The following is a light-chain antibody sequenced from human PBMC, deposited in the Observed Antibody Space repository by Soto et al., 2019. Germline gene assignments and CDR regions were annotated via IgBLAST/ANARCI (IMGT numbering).Light chain of an antibody. CDR3: MQALQTPPWT. CDR1: QSLLHSNGYNY. V-gene: IGKV2-28*01. CDR2: FGS. Sequence: DIVMTQSPLSLPVTPGEPASISCRSSQSLLHSNGYNYLDWYLQKPGQSPQLLIYFGSNRASGVPDRFSGSGSGTHFTLKISRVEAEDVGVYYCMQALQTPPWTFGQGTKVEI. J-gene: IGKJ1*01.